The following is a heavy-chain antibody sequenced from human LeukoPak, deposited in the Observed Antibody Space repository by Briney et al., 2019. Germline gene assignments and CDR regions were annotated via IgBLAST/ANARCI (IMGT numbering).Heavy chain of an antibody. Sequence: GGSLRLSCAASGFTFSNYWMHWVRQAPGKGLVWVSRINTDGSDTSYADSVKGRFTISRDNAKNSLYLQMNSLRAEDTAVYYCARDEFGQLWSHDAFDIWGQGTMVTVSS. J-gene: IGHJ3*02. CDR2: INTDGSDT. V-gene: IGHV3-74*01. CDR1: GFTFSNYW. D-gene: IGHD5-18*01. CDR3: ARDEFGQLWSHDAFDI.